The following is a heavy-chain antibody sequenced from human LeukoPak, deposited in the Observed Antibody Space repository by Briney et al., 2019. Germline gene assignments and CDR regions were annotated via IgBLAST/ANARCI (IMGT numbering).Heavy chain of an antibody. D-gene: IGHD2-15*01. CDR3: ATYGGNAGAHYFDY. Sequence: GASVKVSCKASGYTFTSYDINWVRQATGQGLEWMGWMNPNSGNTGYAQKFQGRVTMTRNTSISTAYMELSSLRSEDTAVYYCATYGGNAGAHYFDYWGQGTLVAVSS. CDR1: GYTFTSYD. CDR2: MNPNSGNT. V-gene: IGHV1-8*01. J-gene: IGHJ4*02.